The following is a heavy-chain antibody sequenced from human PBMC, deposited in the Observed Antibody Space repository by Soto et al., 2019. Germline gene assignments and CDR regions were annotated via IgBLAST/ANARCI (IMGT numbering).Heavy chain of an antibody. J-gene: IGHJ6*02. D-gene: IGHD6-13*01. CDR3: AGNIAAAGRRYYGMDV. CDR2: VYTSETT. CDR1: GGSMSGYY. Sequence: QVQLQESGPGLVKPSETLSLTCTVSGGSMSGYYWSWIRQSAGKGLEWIGRVYTSETTYYNPSLKSRVTMSLDTSMNQFSLNLYSLTAADTAVYYCAGNIAAAGRRYYGMDVWGQGTTVTVSS. V-gene: IGHV4-4*07.